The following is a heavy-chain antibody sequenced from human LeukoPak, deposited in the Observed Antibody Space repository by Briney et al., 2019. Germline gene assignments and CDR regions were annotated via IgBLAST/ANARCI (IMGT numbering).Heavy chain of an antibody. D-gene: IGHD2-2*01. CDR3: ASDIVVVPAATADAFDI. Sequence: GGSLRLSCAASGFTLRSYTMNWVRQAPGKGLEWVSSISSSSSYIYYADSVKGRFTISRDNAKNSLYLQMNSLRAEDTAVYYCASDIVVVPAATADAFDIWGQGTMVTVSS. V-gene: IGHV3-21*01. J-gene: IGHJ3*02. CDR2: ISSSSSYI. CDR1: GFTLRSYT.